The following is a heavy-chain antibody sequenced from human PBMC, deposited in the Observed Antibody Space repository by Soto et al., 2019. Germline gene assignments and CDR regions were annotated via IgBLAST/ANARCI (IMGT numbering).Heavy chain of an antibody. CDR1: GFSLSTSGVG. CDR2: IYWDDDK. D-gene: IGHD6-6*01. CDR3: AHSRPPRLLDH. V-gene: IGHV2-5*02. Sequence: QITLKESGPTLVKPTQTLTLTCTFSGFSLSTSGVGVGWIRPPPGKALEWLALIYWDDDKRYSPSLNSRLTNTKDTPKNQVVLTMTNMDPVDTATYYCAHSRPPRLLDHWGQGTLVTVSS. J-gene: IGHJ4*02.